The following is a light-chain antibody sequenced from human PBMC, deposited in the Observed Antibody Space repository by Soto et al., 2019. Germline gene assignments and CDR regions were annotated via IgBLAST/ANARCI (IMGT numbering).Light chain of an antibody. Sequence: QSALTQPASVSGSPGQSITISCTGTSGDIGSYNRVSWYQQHPGKAPKLIIYEVTDRPSGVSNRFSGSKSGNTASLTISGLQAEDEAEYYCSSYTSSSTLAVFGGGTQLTVL. J-gene: IGLJ7*01. CDR2: EVT. CDR3: SSYTSSSTLAV. V-gene: IGLV2-14*01. CDR1: SGDIGSYNR.